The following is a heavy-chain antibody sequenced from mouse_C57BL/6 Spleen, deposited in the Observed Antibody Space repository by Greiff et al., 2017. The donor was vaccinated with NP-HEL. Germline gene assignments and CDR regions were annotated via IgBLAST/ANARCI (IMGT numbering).Heavy chain of an antibody. D-gene: IGHD6-1*01. V-gene: IGHV1-80*01. CDR3: ARCCANYFDY. J-gene: IGHJ2*01. CDR1: GYAFSSYW. Sequence: QVQLQQSGAELVKPGASVKISCKASGYAFSSYWMHWVKQRPGKGLAWIGQLYPGDGDTNYNGKFKGKATLTADKSSSTAYMQLSSLTSEDSAVYSCARCCANYFDYWGQGTTLTVSS. CDR2: LYPGDGDT.